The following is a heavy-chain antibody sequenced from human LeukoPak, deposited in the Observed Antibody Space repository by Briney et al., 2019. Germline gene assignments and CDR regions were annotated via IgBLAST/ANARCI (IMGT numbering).Heavy chain of an antibody. CDR2: ISGSGGST. V-gene: IGHV3-23*01. D-gene: IGHD3-22*01. J-gene: IGHJ4*02. CDR3: AKVDSYYDSRAYYFDY. Sequence: GGSLRLSCAASGFTFSSYAMSWVRQAPGKGLEWVSAISGSGGSTYYADSVKGRFTIPRDNSKNTLYLQMNSLRAEDTAVYYCAKVDSYYDSRAYYFDYWGQGTLVTVSS. CDR1: GFTFSSYA.